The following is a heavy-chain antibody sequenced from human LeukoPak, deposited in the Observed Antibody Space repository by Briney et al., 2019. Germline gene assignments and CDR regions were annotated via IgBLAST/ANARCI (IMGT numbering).Heavy chain of an antibody. J-gene: IGHJ4*02. V-gene: IGHV4-59*01. CDR3: ARYEAGGSALDS. D-gene: IGHD2-15*01. Sequence: SETLSLTCTVSGGSINNYYWSWIRQPPGKGLDWIGYLHFSGSTSYNPSLKSRVTISVDTSKNQFSLKLSSVTAADTAVYYCARYEAGGSALDSWGQGTLVTVSS. CDR2: LHFSGST. CDR1: GGSINNYY.